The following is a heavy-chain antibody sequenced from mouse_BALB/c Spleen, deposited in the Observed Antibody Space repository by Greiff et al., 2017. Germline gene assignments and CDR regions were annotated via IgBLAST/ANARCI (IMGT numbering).Heavy chain of an antibody. CDR1: GYTFTSYW. CDR2: INPSNGRT. J-gene: IGHJ3*01. D-gene: IGHD2-4*01. Sequence: KESCKASGYTFTSYWMHWVKQRPGQGLEWIGEINPSNGRTNYNEKFKSKATLTVDKSSSTAYMQLSSLTSEDSAVYYCARWGMITTGFAYWGQGTLVTVSA. V-gene: IGHV1S81*02. CDR3: ARWGMITTGFAY.